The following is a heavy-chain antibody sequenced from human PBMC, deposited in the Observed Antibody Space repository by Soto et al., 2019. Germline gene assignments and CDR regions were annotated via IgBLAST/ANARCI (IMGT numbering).Heavy chain of an antibody. V-gene: IGHV4-31*03. J-gene: IGHJ6*02. D-gene: IGHD1-26*01. CDR2: IYYSGST. Sequence: SETLSLTCTVSGGSISSGGYYWSWIRQHPGKGLEWIGYIYYSGSTYYNPSLKSRVTISVDTSKNQFSLKLSSVTAADTAVYYCARDSDSGSYYYYGMDVWGQGTTVTVSS. CDR3: ARDSDSGSYYYYGMDV. CDR1: GGSISSGGYY.